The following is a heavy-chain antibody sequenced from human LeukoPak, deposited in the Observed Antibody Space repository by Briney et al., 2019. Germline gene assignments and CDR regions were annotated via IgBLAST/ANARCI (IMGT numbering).Heavy chain of an antibody. V-gene: IGHV1-2*02. CDR2: INPNSGGT. D-gene: IGHD3-10*01. J-gene: IGHJ6*03. CDR3: ARGGNPRSMVRGFYYMDV. CDR1: GYTFTGYY. Sequence: GASVKVSCKPSGYTFTGYYIHWVRQAPGQGLEWMGWINPNSGGTNYAQKFQGRVTMTRDTSISTAYMELSRLRSDDTAVYYCARGGNPRSMVRGFYYMDVWGKGTTVTVSS.